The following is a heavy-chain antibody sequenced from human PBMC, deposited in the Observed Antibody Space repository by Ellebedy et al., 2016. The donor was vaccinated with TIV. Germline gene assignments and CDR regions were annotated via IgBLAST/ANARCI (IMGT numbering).Heavy chain of an antibody. CDR1: GFNFGAYA. Sequence: GGSLRLXXTASGFNFGAYAMSWFRQPPGKGLEWVGFIRRKDYGGTTECAASVTGRFTISRDDSKSIAYLQMNSLKIEDTGVYYCTRDNRPEIVGDAFDVWGQGTTVTVSS. D-gene: IGHD1-14*01. CDR3: TRDNRPEIVGDAFDV. V-gene: IGHV3-49*03. J-gene: IGHJ3*01. CDR2: IRRKDYGGTT.